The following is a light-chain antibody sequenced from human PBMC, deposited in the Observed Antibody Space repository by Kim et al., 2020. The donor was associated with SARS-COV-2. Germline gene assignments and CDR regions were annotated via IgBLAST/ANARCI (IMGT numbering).Light chain of an antibody. V-gene: IGLV1-51*01. CDR1: YSNIETKR. Sequence: GQKVPISCSGSYSNIETKRVCWYQQFPGTAPKRLIYANDRRPSGIPDRFSGSKSGTSATLDIIGLQTGDEADYYCESWDSSLSVHVFGTGTKVTVL. J-gene: IGLJ1*01. CDR2: AND. CDR3: ESWDSSLSVHV.